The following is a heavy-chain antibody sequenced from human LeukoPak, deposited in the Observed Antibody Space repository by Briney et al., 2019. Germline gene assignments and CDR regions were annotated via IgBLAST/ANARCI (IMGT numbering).Heavy chain of an antibody. CDR2: IRTKANNYAT. J-gene: IGHJ4*02. V-gene: IGHV3-73*01. D-gene: IGHD3-3*01. Sequence: GGSLRLSCAASGFNLSGSTMHWVRQASGKGLEWVGRIRTKANNYATTYAASVKGRFTISRDDSENTAYLQMNSLKTEDTAVYYCTTGGRRILGDFDYWGQGTLVTVSS. CDR3: TTGGRRILGDFDY. CDR1: GFNLSGST.